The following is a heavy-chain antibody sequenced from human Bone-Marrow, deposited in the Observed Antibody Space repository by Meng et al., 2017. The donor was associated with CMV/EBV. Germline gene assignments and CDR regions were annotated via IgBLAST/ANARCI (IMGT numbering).Heavy chain of an antibody. Sequence: SETLSLTCTVSGGSISSSSYYWGWIRQPPGKGLDWIGSIYYSGSTYYNPSLKSRVTISVDTSKNQFSLNLNSVTAADTAVYYCAKNVVGGWFDPWGQGTLVTVSS. V-gene: IGHV4-39*01. J-gene: IGHJ5*02. D-gene: IGHD2-2*01. CDR3: AKNVVGGWFDP. CDR1: GGSISSSSYY. CDR2: IYYSGST.